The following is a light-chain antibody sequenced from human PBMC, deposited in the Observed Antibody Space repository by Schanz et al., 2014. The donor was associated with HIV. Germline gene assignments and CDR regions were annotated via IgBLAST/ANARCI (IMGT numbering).Light chain of an antibody. CDR1: QSISNN. Sequence: EIVMTQSPATLYVSPGEGATLSCRASQSISNNLAWYQHKPGQAPRLLIYGASSRATGIPDRFSGSGSGTDFTLTINSLQSEDFATYYCQQYNSYSVTFGQGTKVEIK. CDR3: QQYNSYSVT. V-gene: IGKV3D-15*01. J-gene: IGKJ1*01. CDR2: GAS.